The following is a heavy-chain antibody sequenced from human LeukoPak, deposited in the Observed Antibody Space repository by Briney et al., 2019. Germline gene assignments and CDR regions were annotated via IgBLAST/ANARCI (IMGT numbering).Heavy chain of an antibody. D-gene: IGHD5-18*01. J-gene: IGHJ4*02. CDR2: ISGSGGST. CDR3: AEEVSAPGYSSGYLPFGY. CDR1: GFTFSSYA. Sequence: PGGSLRLSCAASGFTFSSYAMSWVRQAPGKGLEWVSAISGSGGSTYYADSVKGRFTISRDNSKNTLYLQMNSLRAQDTAVYYCAEEVSAPGYSSGYLPFGYWGQGTLVTVSS. V-gene: IGHV3-23*01.